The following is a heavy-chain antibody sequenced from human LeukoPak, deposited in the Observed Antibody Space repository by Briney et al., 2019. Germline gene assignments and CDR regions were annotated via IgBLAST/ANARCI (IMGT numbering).Heavy chain of an antibody. Sequence: SETLSLTCTVSGGSISSGGYYWSWIRQHPGTGLKWIGYIYYSGSTYYNPSLKSRVTISVDTSKNQFSLKLSSVTAADTAVYYCARLPGYSSSWAYNWFDPWGQGTLVTVSS. CDR3: ARLPGYSSSWAYNWFDP. CDR1: GGSISSGGYY. V-gene: IGHV4-31*03. D-gene: IGHD6-13*01. J-gene: IGHJ5*02. CDR2: IYYSGST.